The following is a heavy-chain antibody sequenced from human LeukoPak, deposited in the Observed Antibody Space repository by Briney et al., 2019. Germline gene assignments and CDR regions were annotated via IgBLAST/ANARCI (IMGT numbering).Heavy chain of an antibody. CDR3: ARARYGFSSSWYVY. CDR1: GYTFTSYG. Sequence: ASVKVSFKASGYTFTSYGISWVRQAPGQGLEWMGWISAYNGNTNYAQKLQGRVTMTTDTSTSTAYMELRSLRSDDTAVYYCARARYGFSSSWYVYWGQGTLVTVSS. CDR2: ISAYNGNT. D-gene: IGHD6-13*01. J-gene: IGHJ4*02. V-gene: IGHV1-18*01.